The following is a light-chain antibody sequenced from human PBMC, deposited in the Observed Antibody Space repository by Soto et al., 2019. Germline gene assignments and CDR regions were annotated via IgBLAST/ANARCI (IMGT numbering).Light chain of an antibody. V-gene: IGLV2-14*03. Sequence: QSALTQPASVSGSPGQSITISCTGNRREVGGSNSASWYQHHPGKAPKLMIYDVSDRPSGVSNRFSGSKSGNTASLTISGLQAEDEAEYYCRSYISRSTLNYVFGTGTKVTVL. CDR1: RREVGGSNS. CDR2: DVS. CDR3: RSYISRSTLNYV. J-gene: IGLJ1*01.